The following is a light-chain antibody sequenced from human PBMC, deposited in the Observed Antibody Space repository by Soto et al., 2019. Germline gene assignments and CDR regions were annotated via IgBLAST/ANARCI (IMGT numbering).Light chain of an antibody. CDR2: EVS. Sequence: QSVLTHPASVSGSPGQSITISCTGTSSDVGNYKYVSWYQQHPGKAPKLMIYEVSNRPSGVSNRFSGSKSGNTASLTISGLQAEEETDYYCFSYTTSSTVVFGGGTQMTVL. J-gene: IGLJ3*02. CDR3: FSYTTSSTVV. CDR1: SSDVGNYKY. V-gene: IGLV2-14*01.